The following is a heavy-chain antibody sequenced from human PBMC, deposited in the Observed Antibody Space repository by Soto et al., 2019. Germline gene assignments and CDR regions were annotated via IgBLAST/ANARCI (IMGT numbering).Heavy chain of an antibody. CDR2: IFSSGST. CDR3: AREGSYSAYNFAHGIQLWSFDF. Sequence: SETLSLTCTVSGGSINTFYWSWVRRPAGEGLEWIGRIFSSGSTSFKPSLESRVAMSVDTSKNHFSLNLSSVTAADMAVYYCAREGSYSAYNFAHGIQLWSFDFWGQGALVTVSS. J-gene: IGHJ4*02. CDR1: GGSINTFY. D-gene: IGHD5-12*01. V-gene: IGHV4-4*07.